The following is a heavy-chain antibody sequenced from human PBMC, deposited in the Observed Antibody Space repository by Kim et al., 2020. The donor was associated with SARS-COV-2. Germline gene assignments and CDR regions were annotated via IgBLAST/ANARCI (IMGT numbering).Heavy chain of an antibody. V-gene: IGHV3-33*01. CDR2: SKT. J-gene: IGHJ4*02. Sequence: SKTHYASPVEGRFTISRDNSRNTVYLQMSSLRAEDTAVYYCARGGAAAHDYWGQGTLVTVSS. CDR3: ARGGAAAHDY. D-gene: IGHD6-13*01.